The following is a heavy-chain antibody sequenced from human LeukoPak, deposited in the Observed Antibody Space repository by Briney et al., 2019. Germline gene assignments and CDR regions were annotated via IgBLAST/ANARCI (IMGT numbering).Heavy chain of an antibody. CDR3: ARDFRGGRGYFDY. CDR2: ISGSGSSI. J-gene: IGHJ4*02. D-gene: IGHD3-10*01. Sequence: GGSLRLSCGASGFTFSTYEMNWVRQAPGKGLEWVSYISGSGSSIYYADSVKGRFTISRDNAKNSLYLQMNSLRAEDTAVYYCARDFRGGRGYFDYWGQGTLVTVSS. V-gene: IGHV3-48*03. CDR1: GFTFSTYE.